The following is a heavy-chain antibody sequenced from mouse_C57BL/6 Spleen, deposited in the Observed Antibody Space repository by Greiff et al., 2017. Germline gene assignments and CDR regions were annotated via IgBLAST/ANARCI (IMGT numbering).Heavy chain of an antibody. Sequence: EVKLVESGPGLVKPSQSLSLTCSVTGYSITSGYYWNWIRQFPGNKLEWMGYISYDGSNNYNPSLKNRISITRDTSKNQFFLKLNSVTTEDTATYYCARDTTVVDYWGQGTTLTVSS. V-gene: IGHV3-6*01. CDR2: ISYDGSN. CDR1: GYSITSGYY. J-gene: IGHJ2*01. D-gene: IGHD1-1*01. CDR3: ARDTTVVDY.